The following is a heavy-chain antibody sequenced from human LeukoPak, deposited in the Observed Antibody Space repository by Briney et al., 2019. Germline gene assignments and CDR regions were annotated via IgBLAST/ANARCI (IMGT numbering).Heavy chain of an antibody. CDR1: GFTFSSYG. CDR2: ISSSGSTI. CDR3: ARDGGYYYDSSGYYPSYYYYGMDV. Sequence: PGGSLRLSCAASGFTFSSYGMHWVRQAPGKGLEWVSYISSSGSTIYYADSVKGRFTISRDNAKNSLYLQMNSLRAEDTAVYYCARDGGYYYDSSGYYPSYYYYGMDVWGQGTTVTVSS. J-gene: IGHJ6*02. D-gene: IGHD3-22*01. V-gene: IGHV3-48*04.